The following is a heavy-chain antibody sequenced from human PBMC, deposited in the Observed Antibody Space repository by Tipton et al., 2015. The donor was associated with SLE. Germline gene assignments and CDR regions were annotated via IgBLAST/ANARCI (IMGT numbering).Heavy chain of an antibody. CDR1: GGSISTTDHC. J-gene: IGHJ5*02. CDR2: VFYSGNT. Sequence: TLSLTCSVSGGSISTTDHCWGWIRQPPGKGLEWIGSVFYSGNTYYNESLQSRVTISIDTSKNHFSLKLYSVTAADTAVYYCAREDSSSWFYTRFDPWGQGTLVTVSS. D-gene: IGHD2-2*02. CDR3: AREDSSSWFYTRFDP. V-gene: IGHV4-39*07.